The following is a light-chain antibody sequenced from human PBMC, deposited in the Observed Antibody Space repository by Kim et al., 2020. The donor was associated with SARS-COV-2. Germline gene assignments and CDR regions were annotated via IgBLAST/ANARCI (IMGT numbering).Light chain of an antibody. J-gene: IGKJ5*01. CDR2: ASS. V-gene: IGKV1-39*01. CDR3: QQSYSTPPVT. CDR1: QSISSY. Sequence: SGGDSVTITFRASQSISSYLNWYHQKPGKAPKLLFYASSSLQSGVPSRFSGSGSGTDFTLTISSLQPEDFATYYCQQSYSTPPVTFGQGTRLEIK.